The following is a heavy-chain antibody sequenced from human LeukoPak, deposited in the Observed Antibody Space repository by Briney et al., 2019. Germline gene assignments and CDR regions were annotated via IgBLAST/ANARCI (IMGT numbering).Heavy chain of an antibody. D-gene: IGHD6-6*01. V-gene: IGHV3-53*01. CDR2: IYSGGST. CDR3: ARAYSSSSHYYGMDV. Sequence: GGSLRLSCAASGFTVSSNYMSWVRQAPGKGLEWVPVIYSGGSTYYADSVKGRFTISRDNSKNTLYLQMNSLRAEDTAVYYCARAYSSSSHYYGMDVWGQGTTVTVSS. J-gene: IGHJ6*02. CDR1: GFTVSSNY.